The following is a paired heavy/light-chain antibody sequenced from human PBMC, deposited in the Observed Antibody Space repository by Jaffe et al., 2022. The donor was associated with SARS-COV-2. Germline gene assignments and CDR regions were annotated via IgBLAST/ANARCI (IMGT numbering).Heavy chain of an antibody. CDR2: IYSGGST. D-gene: IGHD5-12*01. CDR3: ARAKWLRSDLAYYYYYYGMDV. V-gene: IGHV3-53*01. J-gene: IGHJ6*02. Sequence: EVQLVESGGGLIQPGGSLRLSCAASGFTVSSNYMSWVRQAPGKGLEWVSVIYSGGSTYYADSVKGRFTISRDNSKNTLYLQMNSLRAEDTAVYYCARAKWLRSDLAYYYYYYGMDVWGQGTTVTVSS. CDR1: GFTVSSNY.
Light chain of an antibody. J-gene: IGLJ3*02. Sequence: SYELTQPPSVSVSPGQTARITCSGDALPKQYAYWYQQKPGQAPVLVIYKDSERPSGIPERFSGSSSGTTVTLTISGVQAEDEADYYCQSADSSGTYLWVFGGGTKLTVL. CDR2: KDS. CDR1: ALPKQY. CDR3: QSADSSGTYLWV. V-gene: IGLV3-25*03.